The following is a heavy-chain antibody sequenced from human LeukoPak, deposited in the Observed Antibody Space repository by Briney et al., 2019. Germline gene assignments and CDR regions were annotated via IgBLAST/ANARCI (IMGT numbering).Heavy chain of an antibody. Sequence: SVKVSCKASGYTFTGYHIHWVRQAPGQGLEWIGWINPNSGGTNYAQKFQGRVTMTRDTSISTAYMELSRLRSDDTAVYYCATAGYDFWSGYSTFDYWGQGTLVTVSS. CDR3: ATAGYDFWSGYSTFDY. V-gene: IGHV1-2*02. D-gene: IGHD3-3*01. CDR2: INPNSGGT. CDR1: GYTFTGYH. J-gene: IGHJ4*02.